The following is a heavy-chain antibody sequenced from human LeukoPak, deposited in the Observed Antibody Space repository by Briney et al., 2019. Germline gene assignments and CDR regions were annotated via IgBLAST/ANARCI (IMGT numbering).Heavy chain of an antibody. CDR2: IYYSGST. V-gene: IGHV4-31*03. CDR1: GGSISSGGYD. D-gene: IGHD3-16*01. J-gene: IGHJ5*02. Sequence: SQTLSLTCTVSGGSISSGGYDWSWIRQHPGKGLEWIGYIYYSGSTYYNPSLKSRVTISVDTSKNQFSLKLSSVTAADTAVYYCARKTQIGGGRDWFDPWGQGTLVTVSS. CDR3: ARKTQIGGGRDWFDP.